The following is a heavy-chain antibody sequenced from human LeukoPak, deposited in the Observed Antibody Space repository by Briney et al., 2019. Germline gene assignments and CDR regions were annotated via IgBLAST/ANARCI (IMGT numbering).Heavy chain of an antibody. CDR2: ISYDETNK. V-gene: IGHV3-30*18. J-gene: IGHJ5*02. CDR1: GFTFSSCG. D-gene: IGHD6-19*01. Sequence: GRSLRLSCAASGFTFSSCGMHWVRQAPGKGPEWVALISYDETNKYYADFVKGRFTISRDNSKNTVYLEMNSLRAEDTAVYYCAKDFCLQWLCNWFDPWGQGTLVTVSS. CDR3: AKDFCLQWLCNWFDP.